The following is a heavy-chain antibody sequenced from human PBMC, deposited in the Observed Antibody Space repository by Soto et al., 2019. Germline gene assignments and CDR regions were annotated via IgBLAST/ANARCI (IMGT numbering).Heavy chain of an antibody. D-gene: IGHD2-2*01. J-gene: IGHJ4*02. CDR1: GFTFSSYA. V-gene: IGHV3-23*01. CDR2: ISGSGGST. CDR3: AKEDDIVLVPAAIPYFDY. Sequence: GALRLSCAASGFTFSSYAMSWVRQAPGKGLEWVSAISGSGGSTYYADSVKGRFTISRDNSKNTLYLQMNSLRAEDTAVYYCAKEDDIVLVPAAIPYFDYWGQGTLVTVS.